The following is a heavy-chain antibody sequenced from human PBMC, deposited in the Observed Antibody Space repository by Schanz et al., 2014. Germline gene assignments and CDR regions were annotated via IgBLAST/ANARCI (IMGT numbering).Heavy chain of an antibody. V-gene: IGHV3-30*02. CDR3: ARDRGALINHNDALDL. J-gene: IGHJ3*01. D-gene: IGHD3-16*01. CDR1: GFIFSNYG. CDR2: IWSDGSRT. Sequence: QVQLVESGGGVVQRGGSLRLSCAASGFIFSNYGMHWVRQAPGKGLEWVAFIWSDGSRTYHAESVKGRFTISRDNSKNTVYLQMNGLRAEDTAVYYCARDRGALINHNDALDLWGQGTMVSVSS.